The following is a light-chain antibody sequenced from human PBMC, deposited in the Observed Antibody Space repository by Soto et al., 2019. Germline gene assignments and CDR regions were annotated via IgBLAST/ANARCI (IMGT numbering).Light chain of an antibody. CDR1: SSDVGGSNY. V-gene: IGLV2-14*01. CDR3: SSFGGSSTR. J-gene: IGLJ2*01. CDR2: DVR. Sequence: QSALTQPASVSGSPGQSITLSCTGTSSDVGGSNYVSWYQQHPGEAPKLMIYDVRYRPSGISNRFSGSKSGNTASLNISRLQSEDEADYFCSSFGGSSTRFGGGTKLTVL.